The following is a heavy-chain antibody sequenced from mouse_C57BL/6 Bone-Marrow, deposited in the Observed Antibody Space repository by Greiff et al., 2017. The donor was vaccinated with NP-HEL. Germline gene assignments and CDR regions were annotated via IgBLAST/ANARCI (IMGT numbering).Heavy chain of an antibody. CDR1: GFNIKVDY. CDR2: IDPENGDT. D-gene: IGHD2-5*01. V-gene: IGHV14-4*01. CDR3: TTRDSNDY. J-gene: IGHJ2*01. Sequence: EVQLQQSGAELVRPGASVKLSCTASGFNIKVDYMHWVKQRPEQGLEWIGWIDPENGDTEYASKFQGKATITADTSSNTAYLQLSSLTSEDTAVYYCTTRDSNDYWGQGTTLTVSS.